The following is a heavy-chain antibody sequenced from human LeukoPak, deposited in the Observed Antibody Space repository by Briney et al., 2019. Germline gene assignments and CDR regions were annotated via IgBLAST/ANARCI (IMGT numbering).Heavy chain of an antibody. CDR3: ARGRIAAAATLFY. D-gene: IGHD6-13*01. Sequence: GGSLRLSCAASGFTFSSYSMNWVRQAPGKGLEWVSFISSSSSYIYYADSVKGRFTISRDNAKNSLYLQMNSLRAEDTAVYYCARGRIAAAATLFYWGQGTLVTVSS. V-gene: IGHV3-21*01. CDR2: ISSSSSYI. CDR1: GFTFSSYS. J-gene: IGHJ4*02.